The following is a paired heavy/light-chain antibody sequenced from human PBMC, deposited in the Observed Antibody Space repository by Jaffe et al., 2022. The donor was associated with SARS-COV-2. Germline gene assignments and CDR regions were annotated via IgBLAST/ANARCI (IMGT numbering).Heavy chain of an antibody. CDR1: GFTLSNYG. Sequence: QVQLVESGGGVVQPGRSLRLSCAASGFTLSNYGIHWVRQAPGKGLEWVAVYWSDGSSQYYADSVKGRFTISRDNSKNTLYLQMNSLRAEDTAVYYCARGVYCGGDCSLHYYYYGMDVWGQGTTVTVSS. V-gene: IGHV3-33*01. CDR3: ARGVYCGGDCSLHYYYYGMDV. CDR2: YWSDGSSQ. D-gene: IGHD2-21*02. J-gene: IGHJ6*02.
Light chain of an antibody. CDR2: LGS. CDR1: QSLLHSNGHNY. Sequence: DTVMTQSPLSLPVTPGEPASISCRSSQSLLHSNGHNYLDWYLQKPGQSPQLLIYLGSNRASGVPDRFSGSGSGTDFTLKISRVEAEDVGVYYCMQALQTPRTFGQGTKVEIK. J-gene: IGKJ1*01. CDR3: MQALQTPRT. V-gene: IGKV2-28*01.